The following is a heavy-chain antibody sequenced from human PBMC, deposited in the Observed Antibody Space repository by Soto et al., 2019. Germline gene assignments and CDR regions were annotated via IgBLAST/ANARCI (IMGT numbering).Heavy chain of an antibody. CDR1: GGSMRNYF. CDR2: IDYSGST. D-gene: IGHD3-16*01. V-gene: IGHV4-30-4*01. Sequence: SETLSLTCTVSGGSMRNYFWTWIRQPPGKGLEWIGYIDYSGSTYYKPSLASRVTISVDTSKNQFFLKLNSVTAADTAVYYCAREGAASYSYYYGTDVWGQGTTVTVSS. CDR3: AREGAASYSYYYGTDV. J-gene: IGHJ6*02.